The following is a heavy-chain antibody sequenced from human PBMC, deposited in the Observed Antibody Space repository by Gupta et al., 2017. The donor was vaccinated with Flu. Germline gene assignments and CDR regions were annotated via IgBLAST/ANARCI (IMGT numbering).Heavy chain of an antibody. CDR2: INPTSGVA. CDR3: ARDHCGDSRCYSDY. D-gene: IGHD2-21*01. J-gene: IGHJ4*02. Sequence: RHAPGQGLEWVGWINPTSGVANYAPKFQGRVTLTRDTSITTAYMDLTRLRSDDTAAYFCARDHCGDSRCYSDYWGQGTLVTVSS. V-gene: IGHV1-2*02.